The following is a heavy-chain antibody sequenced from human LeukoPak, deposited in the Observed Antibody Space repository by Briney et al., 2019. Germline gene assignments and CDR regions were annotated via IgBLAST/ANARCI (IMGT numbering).Heavy chain of an antibody. Sequence: GRSLRLSCAASGFTFSSYGMHWVRQAPGKGLEWVAVISYDASNKYYADSVKGRFTVSRDNPKNTLYLQMNSLRAEDTAVYYCAKDGGVIISLGPDYWGQGTLVTVSS. CDR2: ISYDASNK. CDR3: AKDGGVIISLGPDY. V-gene: IGHV3-30*18. CDR1: GFTFSSYG. J-gene: IGHJ4*02. D-gene: IGHD2-8*02.